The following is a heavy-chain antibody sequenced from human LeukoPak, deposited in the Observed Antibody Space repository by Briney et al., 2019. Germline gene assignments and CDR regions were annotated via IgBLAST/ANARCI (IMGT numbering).Heavy chain of an antibody. J-gene: IGHJ6*03. CDR2: ISGSGGST. V-gene: IGHV3-23*01. CDR3: ARDYGTPGWYYYYYMDV. D-gene: IGHD2-15*01. Sequence: GGSLRLSCAASGFTFSSYAMSWVRQAPGKGLEWVSAISGSGGSTYYADSVKGRFTISRDNAKNSLYLQMNSLRAEDTAVYYCARDYGTPGWYYYYYMDVWGKGTTVTISS. CDR1: GFTFSSYA.